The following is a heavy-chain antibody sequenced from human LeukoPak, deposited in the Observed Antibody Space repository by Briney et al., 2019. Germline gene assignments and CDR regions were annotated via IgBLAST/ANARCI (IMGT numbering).Heavy chain of an antibody. V-gene: IGHV1-18*01. CDR3: ARDWDGDYTGSCNWFDP. D-gene: IGHD4-17*01. Sequence: ASVKVSCKASGYTFTSYGISWVRQAPGQGLEWMGWISAYNGNTNYAQKLQGRVTMTTDTSTSTAYMELRSLRSDNTAVYYCARDWDGDYTGSCNWFDPWGQGTLVTVSS. CDR2: ISAYNGNT. J-gene: IGHJ5*02. CDR1: GYTFTSYG.